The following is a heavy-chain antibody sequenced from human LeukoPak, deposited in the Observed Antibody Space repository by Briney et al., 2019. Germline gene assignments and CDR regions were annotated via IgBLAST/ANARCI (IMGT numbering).Heavy chain of an antibody. CDR2: ISGSGITI. CDR3: ARPPDYYDSSGQKSDAFDI. D-gene: IGHD3-22*01. CDR1: GFTFSSFE. Sequence: GGSLRLSCAASGFTFSSFEMNWVRQAPGKGLEWVSYISGSGITIYYADSVKGRFTISRDNAKNSLYLQMNSLRAEDTAVYYCARPPDYYDSSGQKSDAFDIWGQGTMVTVSS. J-gene: IGHJ3*02. V-gene: IGHV3-48*03.